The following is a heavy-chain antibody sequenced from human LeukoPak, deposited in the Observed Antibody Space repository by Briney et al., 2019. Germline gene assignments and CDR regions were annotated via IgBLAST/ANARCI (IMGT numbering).Heavy chain of an antibody. D-gene: IGHD1-26*01. CDR1: GGSFSGYY. CDR3: ARRSYDRFTFDS. CDR2: TYHTGST. V-gene: IGHV4-34*01. J-gene: IGHJ4*02. Sequence: KPSETLSLTCAVYGGSFSGYYWSWIRQPPGKGLEWIATTYHTGSTYYNPSLKSRVTISVDKSKNHFSLKVTSVTAADTAVYYCARRSYDRFTFDSWGQGTLVTVSS.